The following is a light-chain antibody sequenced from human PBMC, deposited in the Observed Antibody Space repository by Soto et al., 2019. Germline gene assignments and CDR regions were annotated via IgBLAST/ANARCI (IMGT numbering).Light chain of an antibody. Sequence: DIQITQSPSTLSGSVGHRVTITCRPSPTISSSLAWYQQKPGKAPKLLNYKASTLKSGVPSRFGGSGSGTYFAHTSSCLQSEDFSTYYCQQYYSYPQAFGQGTKVDIK. CDR3: QQYYSYPQA. CDR2: KAS. V-gene: IGKV1-5*03. J-gene: IGKJ1*01. CDR1: PTISSS.